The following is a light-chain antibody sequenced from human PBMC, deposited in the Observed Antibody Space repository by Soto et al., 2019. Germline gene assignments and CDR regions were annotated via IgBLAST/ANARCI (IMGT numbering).Light chain of an antibody. CDR2: DAS. CDR3: QQYYNYPLT. CDR1: QSISSY. J-gene: IGKJ4*01. Sequence: DIHMTQSASSLSASLGDRVTITFLASQSISSYLNWYQQKPGKAPNVLIYDASTLQSGVPSRFSGSGSGTDFTLTISSLQSEDFATYYCQQYYNYPLTFGGGTKVDTK. V-gene: IGKV1-39*01.